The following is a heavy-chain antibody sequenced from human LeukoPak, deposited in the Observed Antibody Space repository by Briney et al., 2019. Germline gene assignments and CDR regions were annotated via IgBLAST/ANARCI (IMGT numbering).Heavy chain of an antibody. CDR1: GYSFTSYW. CDR3: ARQSRMGLITFDY. D-gene: IGHD3-22*01. CDR2: IYPGDSDT. V-gene: IGHV5-51*01. J-gene: IGHJ4*02. Sequence: GESLKISCKGSGYSFTSYWIGWVRQMPGKGLEWMGIIYPGDSDTRYSPSFQGQVTTSADKSISTAYLQWSSLKASDTAMYYWARQSRMGLITFDYWGQGTLVTVSS.